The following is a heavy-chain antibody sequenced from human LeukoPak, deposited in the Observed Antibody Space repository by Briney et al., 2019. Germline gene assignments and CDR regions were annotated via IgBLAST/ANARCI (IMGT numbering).Heavy chain of an antibody. CDR1: GFTFSSYA. D-gene: IGHD3-10*01. CDR3: ARADYYGSGSYPT. Sequence: GGSLRLSCAASGFTFSSYATHWVRQAPGKGLEWVAVISYDGSNKYYADSVKGRFTISRDNSKNTLYLQMNSLRAEDTAVYYCARADYYGSGSYPTWGQGTLVTVSS. V-gene: IGHV3-30*04. CDR2: ISYDGSNK. J-gene: IGHJ5*02.